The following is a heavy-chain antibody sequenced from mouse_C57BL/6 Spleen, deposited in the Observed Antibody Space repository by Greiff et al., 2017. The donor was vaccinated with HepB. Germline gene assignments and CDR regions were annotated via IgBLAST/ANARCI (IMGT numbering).Heavy chain of an antibody. J-gene: IGHJ3*01. CDR2: IDPENGDT. CDR1: GFNIKDDY. CDR3: TSGTWFGY. D-gene: IGHD3-3*01. Sequence: VQLQQSGAELVRPGASVKLSCTASGFNIKDDYMHWVKQRPEQGLEWIGWIDPENGDTEYASKFQGKATITADTSSNTAYLQLSSLTSEDTAVYYCTSGTWFGYRGQGTLVTVSA. V-gene: IGHV14-4*01.